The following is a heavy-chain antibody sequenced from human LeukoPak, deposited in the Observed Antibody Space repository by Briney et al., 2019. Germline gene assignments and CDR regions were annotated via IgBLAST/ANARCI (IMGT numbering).Heavy chain of an antibody. D-gene: IGHD3-22*01. Sequence: GGSLRLSCAASGFTFSSYGMHWVRQAPGKGLEWVAVISYDGSNKYYADSVKGRFTISRDNSKNTLYLQMNSLRAEDTAVYYCAKDPQTPFTMTPECYFDYWGQGTLVTVSS. J-gene: IGHJ4*02. CDR2: ISYDGSNK. V-gene: IGHV3-30*18. CDR1: GFTFSSYG. CDR3: AKDPQTPFTMTPECYFDY.